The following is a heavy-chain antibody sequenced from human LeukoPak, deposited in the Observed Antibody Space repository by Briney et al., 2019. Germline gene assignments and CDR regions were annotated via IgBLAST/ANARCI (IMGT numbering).Heavy chain of an antibody. J-gene: IGHJ4*02. CDR2: ISYDGGNN. CDR1: GFTFSAYY. CDR3: ARDRYGDYNFDY. Sequence: GGSLRLSCAASGFTFSAYYMHWVRQAPGKGLEWVAIISYDGGNNYFADSVKGRFTISRDNSKNTLYLQMNSLRAEDTAVYYCARDRYGDYNFDYWGQGTLVTVSS. D-gene: IGHD4-17*01. V-gene: IGHV3-30-3*01.